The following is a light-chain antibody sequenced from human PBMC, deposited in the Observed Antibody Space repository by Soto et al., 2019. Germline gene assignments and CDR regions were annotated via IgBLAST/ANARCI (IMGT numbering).Light chain of an antibody. J-gene: IGKJ4*01. V-gene: IGKV3-15*01. CDR1: QSVSSN. Sequence: DIVFTHSPATLSESPGERATLSCRASQSVSSNLAWYQQKPGQAPRLLIYGASTRATGIPARFSGSGSGTEFTLTISSLQSEDFAVYYCQQYNNWPSLTFGGGTKV. CDR2: GAS. CDR3: QQYNNWPSLT.